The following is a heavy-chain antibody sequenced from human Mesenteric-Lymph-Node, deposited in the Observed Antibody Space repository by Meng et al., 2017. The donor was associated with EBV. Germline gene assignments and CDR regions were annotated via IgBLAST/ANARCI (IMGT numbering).Heavy chain of an antibody. CDR3: ARARGGDRIGSHYFDY. CDR2: MNHDGRA. D-gene: IGHD4-17*01. Sequence: QKQEWGAGLLKPSETLSLKCTVDGESFSDHYWGWIRQPPGKGPQWIGEMNHDGRANYNPSLKSRVTMSVDTSKNQLSLKLSSVTAADTAIYYCARARGGDRIGSHYFDYWGQGTLVTVSS. CDR1: GESFSDHY. V-gene: IGHV4-34*01. J-gene: IGHJ4*02.